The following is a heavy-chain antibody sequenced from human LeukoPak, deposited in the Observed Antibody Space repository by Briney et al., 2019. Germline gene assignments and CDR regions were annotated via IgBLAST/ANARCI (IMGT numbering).Heavy chain of an antibody. CDR3: AKDPTISLPAYYMDV. CDR2: IRYDGSNK. Sequence: GGSLRLSCAASGFTFSTYWMHWVRQAPGKGLEWVAFIRYDGSNKYYADSVKGRFTISRDNSKNTLYLQMNSLRAEDTAVYYCAKDPTISLPAYYMDVWGKGTTVTVSS. J-gene: IGHJ6*03. D-gene: IGHD3-3*01. CDR1: GFTFSTYW. V-gene: IGHV3-30*02.